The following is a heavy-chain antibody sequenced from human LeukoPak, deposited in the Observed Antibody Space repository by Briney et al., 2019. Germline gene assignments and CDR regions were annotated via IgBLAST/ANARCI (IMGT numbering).Heavy chain of an antibody. D-gene: IGHD3-22*01. CDR3: AKDFSSGYYYFDY. CDR2: INWNSGSK. CDR1: GFTFDDYA. Sequence: GGSLRLSCAASGFTFDDYAIHWVRQAPGKGLEWVSGINWNSGSKHYADSVKGRFTISRDNAKNSLFLQMNSLRPEDTALYYCAKDFSSGYYYFDYWGQGTLVTVSS. V-gene: IGHV3-9*01. J-gene: IGHJ4*02.